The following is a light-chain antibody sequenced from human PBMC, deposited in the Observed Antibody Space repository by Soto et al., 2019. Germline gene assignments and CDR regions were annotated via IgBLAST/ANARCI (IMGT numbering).Light chain of an antibody. V-gene: IGKV2-28*01. CDR3: MQALQTPT. Sequence: DIVMTQSPLSLPVTPGEPASISCRSSQSLLHRNGYNYLDWYLQKPGQSPQLLIYLGSNRASGVPDRFSGSGSGTDFTLKSSRVEAEDVGVYYCMQALQTPTFGGGTKVEIK. CDR1: QSLLHRNGYNY. J-gene: IGKJ4*01. CDR2: LGS.